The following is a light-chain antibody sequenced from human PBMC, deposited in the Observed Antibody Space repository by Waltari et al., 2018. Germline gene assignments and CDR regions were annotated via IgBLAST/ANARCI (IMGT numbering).Light chain of an antibody. CDR1: QSVGSY. V-gene: IGKV3-11*01. CDR2: DAS. CDR3: QQRSNWTPHT. J-gene: IGKJ2*01. Sequence: DIVLTQSPATLSLSPGDTATLSCRASQSVGSYLAWYQQKPGQPPRLLIYDASNRATGVPARFRGSGSGTEFTLTISSLEAEDFAVYYCQQRSNWTPHTFGQGARLDTK.